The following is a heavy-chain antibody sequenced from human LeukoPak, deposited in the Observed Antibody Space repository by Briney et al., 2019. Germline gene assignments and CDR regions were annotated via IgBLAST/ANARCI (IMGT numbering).Heavy chain of an antibody. CDR1: GFTFSSYA. V-gene: IGHV3-23*01. J-gene: IGHJ3*02. Sequence: QPGGSLRLSCAASGFTFSSYAMSWVRQAPGKGLEWVSAISGSGGSTYYADSVKGRFTISRDNSKNTLYLQMNSLRAEDTAVYYCANLRQLYDAFDIWGQGTMVTVSS. D-gene: IGHD3-3*01. CDR3: ANLRQLYDAFDI. CDR2: ISGSGGST.